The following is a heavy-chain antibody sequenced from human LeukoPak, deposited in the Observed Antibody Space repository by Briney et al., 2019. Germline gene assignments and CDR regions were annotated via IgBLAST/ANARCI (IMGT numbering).Heavy chain of an antibody. CDR1: GGSFSGYY. Sequence: SETLSLTCGVYGGSFSGYYWSWIRQPPGKGLEWIGEINHSGSTKYNPSLKSRGTISGDTSKKQFSLKLSSVTAADTAVYYCARGEYGDHDYWGQGTLVTVSS. V-gene: IGHV4-34*01. J-gene: IGHJ4*02. D-gene: IGHD4-17*01. CDR3: ARGEYGDHDY. CDR2: INHSGST.